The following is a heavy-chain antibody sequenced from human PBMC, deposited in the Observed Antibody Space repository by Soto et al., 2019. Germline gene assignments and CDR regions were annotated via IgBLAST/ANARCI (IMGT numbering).Heavy chain of an antibody. CDR1: GYTFTSYY. Sequence: QVQLVQSGAEVKKPGASVKVSCKASGYTFTSYYMHWVRQDPGQGLEWMGWINPDSGVTYYPHKFQDRVTMTRDTSISTAYMELSRRASDVTALSYCARDRGIRDVWGQGTTVIVSS. CDR3: ARDRGIRDV. CDR2: INPDSGVT. D-gene: IGHD3-16*01. V-gene: IGHV1-2*02. J-gene: IGHJ6*02.